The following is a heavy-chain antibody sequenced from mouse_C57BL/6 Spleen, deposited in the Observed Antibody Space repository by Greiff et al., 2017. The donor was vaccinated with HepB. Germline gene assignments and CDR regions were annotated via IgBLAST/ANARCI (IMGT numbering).Heavy chain of an antibody. CDR1: GFTFSSYA. CDR3: TREDGSSYGFAY. Sequence: EVQVVESGEGLVKPGGSLKLSCAASGFTFSSYAMSWVRQTPEKRLEWVAYISSGGDYIYYADTVKGRFTISRDNARNTLYLQMSSLKSEDTAMYYCTREDGSSYGFAYWGQGTLVTVSA. D-gene: IGHD1-1*01. CDR2: ISSGGDYI. J-gene: IGHJ3*01. V-gene: IGHV5-9-1*02.